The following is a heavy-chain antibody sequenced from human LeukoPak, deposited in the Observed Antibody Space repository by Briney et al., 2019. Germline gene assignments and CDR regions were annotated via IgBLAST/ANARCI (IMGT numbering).Heavy chain of an antibody. Sequence: SVKVSCKASGGTFSSYAISWVRQAPGQGLEWMGGIIPIFGTANYAQKFQGRVTITTDESTSTAYMELSSLRSEDTAVYYCARSQGYDFWSPFDYWGQGTLVTVSS. J-gene: IGHJ4*02. CDR1: GGTFSSYA. D-gene: IGHD3-3*01. CDR3: ARSQGYDFWSPFDY. CDR2: IIPIFGTA. V-gene: IGHV1-69*05.